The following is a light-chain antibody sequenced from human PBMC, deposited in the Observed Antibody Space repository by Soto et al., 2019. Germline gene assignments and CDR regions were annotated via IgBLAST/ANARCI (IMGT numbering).Light chain of an antibody. CDR1: QSVSNNY. CDR3: QQYGSSPPIT. Sequence: EIVLTQSPGTLSLSPGERATLSCRASQSVSNNYLAWYQQKPGQAPRLLIYGASSRATGIPDRFTGSGSGTDFTLTIARLEPADYAVYYCQQYGSSPPITSGQGTRLDIK. J-gene: IGKJ5*01. V-gene: IGKV3-20*01. CDR2: GAS.